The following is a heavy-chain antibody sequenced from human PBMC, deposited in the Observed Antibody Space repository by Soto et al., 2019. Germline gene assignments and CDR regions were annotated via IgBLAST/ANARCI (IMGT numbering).Heavy chain of an antibody. CDR2: ISAYNGNT. J-gene: IGHJ6*04. CDR1: GYTFTSYG. Sequence: ASVKVSCKASGYTFTSYGISWVRQAPGQGLEWMGWISAYNGNTNYAQKLQGRVTMTTDTSTSTAYMELRSLRSDDTAVYYCARDSSSLRGDKDYYYYGMDVWGKGTTVTVSS. CDR3: ARDSSSLRGDKDYYYYGMDV. D-gene: IGHD6-13*01. V-gene: IGHV1-18*01.